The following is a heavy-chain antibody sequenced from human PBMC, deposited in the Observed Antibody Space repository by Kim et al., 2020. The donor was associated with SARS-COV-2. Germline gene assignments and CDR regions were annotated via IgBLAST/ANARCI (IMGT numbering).Heavy chain of an antibody. Sequence: GGSLRLSCAASGFIVSSNYMNWVRQAPGKGLEWVSVIYSDGTTYYADSVKGRFTISRDNSKNTLYLQMNNVRVDDTAVYFCARGSERQGYSHYWGQGTLVTVSS. J-gene: IGHJ4*02. CDR3: ARGSERQGYSHY. CDR2: IYSDGTT. V-gene: IGHV3-53*01. CDR1: GFIVSSNY. D-gene: IGHD5-12*01.